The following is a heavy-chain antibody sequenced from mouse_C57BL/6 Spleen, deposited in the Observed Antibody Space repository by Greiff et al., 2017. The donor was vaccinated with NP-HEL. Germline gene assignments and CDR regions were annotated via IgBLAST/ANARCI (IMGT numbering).Heavy chain of an antibody. J-gene: IGHJ1*03. CDR3: ARGGRFDV. CDR1: GFTFSDYG. CDR2: ISSGSSTI. V-gene: IGHV5-17*01. Sequence: EVKLVESGGGLVKPGGSLKLSCAASGFTFSDYGMHWVRQAPEKGLEWVAYISSGSSTIYYADTVKGRFTISRDNAKNTLFLQMTSLRSEDTAMYYCARGGRFDVWGTGTTVTVSS.